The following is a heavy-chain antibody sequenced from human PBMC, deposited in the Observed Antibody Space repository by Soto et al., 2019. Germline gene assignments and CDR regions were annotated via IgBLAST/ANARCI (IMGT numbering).Heavy chain of an antibody. CDR1: GGSISSGGHY. CDR2: SYYSGST. V-gene: IGHV4-31*03. Sequence: QVQLQESGPGLVKPSQTLSLTCTVSGGSISSGGHYWSWIRQHPGKGLEWIGYSYYSGSTYYNPSLKSRVTISVDTSKNQFSLKLSSVTAADTAVYYCARDLRAAAGTNWFDPWGQGTLVTVSS. D-gene: IGHD6-13*01. J-gene: IGHJ5*02. CDR3: ARDLRAAAGTNWFDP.